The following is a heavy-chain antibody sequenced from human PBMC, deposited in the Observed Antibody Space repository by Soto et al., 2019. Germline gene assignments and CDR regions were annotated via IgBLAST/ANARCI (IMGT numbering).Heavy chain of an antibody. D-gene: IGHD5-12*01. Sequence: QVQLVQSGAEVKKPGASVTVSCSSSGDTFNDYYIHWVRQAPGQGLEWMGWINPNGGVTKYAQKFQGWVSMTRDTSIRTVYMQLSRLRSDDTAVYYCARESGGATATLDYYYFYMDVWGTGTTVTVSS. V-gene: IGHV1-2*04. CDR2: INPNGGVT. CDR3: ARESGGATATLDYYYFYMDV. J-gene: IGHJ6*03. CDR1: GDTFNDYY.